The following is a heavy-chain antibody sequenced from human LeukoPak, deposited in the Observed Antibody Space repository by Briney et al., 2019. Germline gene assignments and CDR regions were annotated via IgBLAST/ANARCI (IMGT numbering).Heavy chain of an antibody. D-gene: IGHD5-12*01. CDR1: GFTFSSYV. Sequence: GGSLRLSCAASGFTFSSYVMHWVRQAPGKGLEWVAIISYDGSNKYYADSVKGRFTISRDNSKNTLYLQMNSLRAEDTAVYYCAKTRKVATDAFDIWGQGTMVTVSS. CDR2: ISYDGSNK. V-gene: IGHV3-30*18. J-gene: IGHJ3*02. CDR3: AKTRKVATDAFDI.